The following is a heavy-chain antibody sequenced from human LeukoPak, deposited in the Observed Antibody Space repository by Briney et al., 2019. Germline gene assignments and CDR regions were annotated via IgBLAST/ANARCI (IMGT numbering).Heavy chain of an antibody. J-gene: IGHJ4*02. CDR3: ARYSNRYYFDF. V-gene: IGHV1-24*01. Sequence: GASVKVSCKVSGYTLTELSMHWVRQAPGKGLEWMGGFDPEDGKTIYAQKFQGRVTMTEDTSTDTAYMELSSLRSEDTAVYFCARYSNRYYFDFWGQGTWSPSPQ. CDR2: FDPEDGKT. CDR1: GYTLTELS. D-gene: IGHD4-11*01.